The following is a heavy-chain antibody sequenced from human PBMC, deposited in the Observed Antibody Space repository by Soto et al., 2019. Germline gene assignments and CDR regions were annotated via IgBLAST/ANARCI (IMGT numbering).Heavy chain of an antibody. Sequence: GGSLRLSCAASGFTVRSSSMTWFRQTQGKGLEWVSSISSSSSYIYYADSVKGRFTISRDNAKNSLYLQMNSLRAEDTAVYYCARDRNRFGESLNWFDPWGQGTLVTVSS. CDR3: ARDRNRFGESLNWFDP. CDR2: ISSSSSYI. V-gene: IGHV3-21*01. J-gene: IGHJ5*02. D-gene: IGHD3-10*01. CDR1: GFTVRSSS.